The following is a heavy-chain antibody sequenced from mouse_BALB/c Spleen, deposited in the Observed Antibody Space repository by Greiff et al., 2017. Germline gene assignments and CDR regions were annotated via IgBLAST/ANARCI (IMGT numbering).Heavy chain of an antibody. V-gene: IGHV1S22*01. J-gene: IGHJ4*01. Sequence: LKQPGSELVRPGASVKLSCKASGYTFTSYWMHWVKQRHGQGLEWIGNIYPGSGSTNYDEKFKSKGTLTVDTSSSTAYMHLSSLTSEDSAVYYCTRGGSGRDYWGQGTSVTVSS. CDR3: TRGGSGRDY. D-gene: IGHD1-1*01. CDR2: IYPGSGST. CDR1: GYTFTSYW.